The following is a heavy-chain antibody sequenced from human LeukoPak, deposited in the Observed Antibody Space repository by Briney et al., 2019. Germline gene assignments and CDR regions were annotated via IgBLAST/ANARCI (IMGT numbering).Heavy chain of an antibody. J-gene: IGHJ4*02. CDR2: IKQDGSEK. D-gene: IGHD3-22*01. V-gene: IGHV3-7*01. CDR1: GFTFSYYW. Sequence: GGSLRLSCAASGFTFSYYWMTWVRQAPGKGLEWVANIKQDGSEKYYVDSVKGRFTISRDNAKNSLHLQMNSLRAEDTAVYYCARDYYDSSGFWGGDYWGQGTLVTVSS. CDR3: ARDYYDSSGFWGGDY.